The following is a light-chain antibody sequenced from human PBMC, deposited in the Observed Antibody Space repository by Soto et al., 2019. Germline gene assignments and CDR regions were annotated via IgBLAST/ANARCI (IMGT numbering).Light chain of an antibody. J-gene: IGKJ5*01. Sequence: IQVTQSPTSLSASVGDRVTITCRSSQDISDYLAWYQQKPGNAPNLLIYDASNLETGVPSRFSGSGSGTDFTFTISSLQPEDIATYYCQQYDDLVTFGQGTRLEIK. CDR3: QQYDDLVT. CDR1: QDISDY. V-gene: IGKV1-33*01. CDR2: DAS.